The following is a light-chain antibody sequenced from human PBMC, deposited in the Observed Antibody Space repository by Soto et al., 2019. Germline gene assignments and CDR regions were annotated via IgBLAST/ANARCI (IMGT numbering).Light chain of an antibody. J-gene: IGLJ2*01. Sequence: QSVLTQPPSASGTPGQRVTISCSGSSSNIGSNTVNWYQELPGTAPKLLLFSDNQRPSGVPDRFAGSKSGTSASLAISGVQSEDEAEYYCAAWDDSLNVVIFAGGTKLTVL. CDR3: AAWDDSLNVVI. CDR1: SSNIGSNT. V-gene: IGLV1-44*01. CDR2: SDN.